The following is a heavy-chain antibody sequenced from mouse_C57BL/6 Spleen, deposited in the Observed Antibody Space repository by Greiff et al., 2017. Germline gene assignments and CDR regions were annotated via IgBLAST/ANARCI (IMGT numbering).Heavy chain of an antibody. CDR1: GFTFSSYA. CDR3: ARDLDGSSPDY. J-gene: IGHJ2*01. CDR2: ISDGDSYT. D-gene: IGHD1-1*01. Sequence: DVMLVESGGGLVKPGGSLKLSCAASGFTFSSYAMSWVRQTPEKRLEWVATISDGDSYTYYPDNVKGRFTISRDNAKINLYLQMSHLKSEDTAMYYCARDLDGSSPDYWGQGTTLTVSS. V-gene: IGHV5-4*01.